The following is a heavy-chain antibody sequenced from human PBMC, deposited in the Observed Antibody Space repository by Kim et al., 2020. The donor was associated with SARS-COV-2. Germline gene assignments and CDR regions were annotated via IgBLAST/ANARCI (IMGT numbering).Heavy chain of an antibody. CDR1: GFTFSSNW. CDR3: ISVVSGIVR. Sequence: VGSLRLSCAASGFTFSSNWMHWVRQAPGKGLVWVSRISGDGRRTSYADSVKGLFTISRDNARNTVYLQMNSLRADDTAVYYCISVVSGIVRWGQGTRVT. V-gene: IGHV3-74*01. D-gene: IGHD6-19*01. CDR2: ISGDGRRT. J-gene: IGHJ4*02.